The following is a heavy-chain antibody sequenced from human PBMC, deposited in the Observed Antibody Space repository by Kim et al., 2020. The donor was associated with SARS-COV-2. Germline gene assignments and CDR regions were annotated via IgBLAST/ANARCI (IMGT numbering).Heavy chain of an antibody. CDR2: TT. CDR3: AREDNGLCDS. V-gene: IGHV3-23*03. Sequence: TTDYADYVRGRFTISRDNSKDTLYLQRNSLRAEDSALYYCAREDNGLCDSWGQGTLVTVSS. D-gene: IGHD1-20*01. J-gene: IGHJ4*02.